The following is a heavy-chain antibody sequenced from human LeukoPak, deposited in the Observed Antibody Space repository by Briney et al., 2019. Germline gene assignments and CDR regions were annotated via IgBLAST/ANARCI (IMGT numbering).Heavy chain of an antibody. CDR2: ISGSSITV. D-gene: IGHD6-19*01. Sequence: GGSLRLSCAASGFTFSDYIMNWVRQAPGKGPEWVSYISGSSITVYYADSVKGRFTISRDNARNSLYPQMNSLRADDTAVYYCAREGHWLGRGFDHWGQGTLVAVSS. CDR1: GFTFSDYI. CDR3: AREGHWLGRGFDH. J-gene: IGHJ4*02. V-gene: IGHV3-48*01.